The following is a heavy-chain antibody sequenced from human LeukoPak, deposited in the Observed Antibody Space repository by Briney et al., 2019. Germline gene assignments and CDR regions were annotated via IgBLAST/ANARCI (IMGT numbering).Heavy chain of an antibody. V-gene: IGHV1-18*01. Sequence: GASVKVSCKASGYTFTSYSISWVRQAPGQGFEWMGWISTYNGNTYYARSLQGRVTMTTDTSAKTAYMEQRSLGSDDTAVYYCARSQWLTSYYYYGMDVWGQGSTVTVSS. CDR3: ARSQWLTSYYYYGMDV. D-gene: IGHD6-19*01. CDR2: ISTYNGNT. CDR1: GYTFTSYS. J-gene: IGHJ6*02.